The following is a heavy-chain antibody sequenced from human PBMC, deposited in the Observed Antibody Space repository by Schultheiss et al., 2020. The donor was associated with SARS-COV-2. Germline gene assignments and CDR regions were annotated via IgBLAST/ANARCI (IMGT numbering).Heavy chain of an antibody. Sequence: SETLSLTCSVSGGSISSSSSYWGWIRQPPGKGLEWIGYIYYSGSTNYNPSLKSRVTISVDTSKNQFSLKLSSVTAADTAVYYCARANYYDSSDFDYWGQGTLVTVSS. V-gene: IGHV4-61*05. CDR2: IYYSGST. CDR1: GGSISSSSSY. J-gene: IGHJ4*02. D-gene: IGHD3-22*01. CDR3: ARANYYDSSDFDY.